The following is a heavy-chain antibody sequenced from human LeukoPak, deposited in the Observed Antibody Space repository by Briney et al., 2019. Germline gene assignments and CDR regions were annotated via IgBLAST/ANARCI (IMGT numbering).Heavy chain of an antibody. D-gene: IGHD3-10*01. CDR2: IRYDGSNK. CDR3: AKKVRWFGEYLAY. Sequence: GGSLRLSCAASGFTFSSYGMHWVRQAPGKGLEWVAFIRYDGSNKYYADSVKGRFTISRDNSKNTLYLRMNSLRAEDTAVYYCAKKVRWFGEYLAYWGQGTLVTVSS. V-gene: IGHV3-30*02. J-gene: IGHJ4*02. CDR1: GFTFSSYG.